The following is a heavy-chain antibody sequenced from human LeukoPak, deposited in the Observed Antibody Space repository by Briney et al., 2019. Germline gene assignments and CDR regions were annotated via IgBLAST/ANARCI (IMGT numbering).Heavy chain of an antibody. CDR1: GFTFSGYP. CDR3: AKGDYYYYMDV. Sequence: GGSLRLSCAASGFTFSGYPMSWVRQAPGKGLEYVSAISSDGGSTYYANSVKGRFTISRDNSKNTLYLQMGSLGAEDMALYYCAKGDYYYYMDVWGKGTTVTVSS. D-gene: IGHD3-16*01. V-gene: IGHV3-64*01. CDR2: ISSDGGST. J-gene: IGHJ6*03.